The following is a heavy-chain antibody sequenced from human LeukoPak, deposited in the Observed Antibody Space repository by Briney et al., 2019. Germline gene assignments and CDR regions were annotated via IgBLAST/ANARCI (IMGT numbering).Heavy chain of an antibody. CDR3: ARDYSSDY. J-gene: IGHJ4*02. CDR1: GYTFSTYG. CDR2: INPSGGST. Sequence: ASVKVSCKASGYTFSTYGISWVRQAPGQGLEWMGIINPSGGSTNYAQKFQGRVTMTRDRSTRTFYMELSSLRSEDTAVYYCARDYSSDYWGQGTLVTVSS. D-gene: IGHD6-13*01. V-gene: IGHV1-46*01.